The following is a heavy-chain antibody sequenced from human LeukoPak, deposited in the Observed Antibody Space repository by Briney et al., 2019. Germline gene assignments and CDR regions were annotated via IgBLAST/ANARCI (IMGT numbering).Heavy chain of an antibody. CDR1: GYTFTSYG. V-gene: IGHV1-18*01. Sequence: ASVKVSCKASGYTFTSYGISWVRQAPGQGLEWMGWISAYNGNTNYAQKLQGRVTMTTDTSTSTAYMELRSLRSDDTAVYYCARALHYYDSSGYYYYYYMDVWGKGTTVTISS. D-gene: IGHD3-22*01. J-gene: IGHJ6*03. CDR2: ISAYNGNT. CDR3: ARALHYYDSSGYYYYYYMDV.